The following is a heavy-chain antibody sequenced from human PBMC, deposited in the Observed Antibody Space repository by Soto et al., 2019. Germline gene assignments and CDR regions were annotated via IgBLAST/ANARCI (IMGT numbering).Heavy chain of an antibody. J-gene: IGHJ6*01. CDR1: GYKFTGYG. D-gene: IGHD3-22*01. CDR2: ISAYTGNT. V-gene: IGHV1-18*01. CDR3: ARDRVQGVVTGQSNGMDV. Sequence: ASVKVSCKASGYKFTGYGSSWVRQAPGQGLEWMGWISAYTGNTNYAQKFQGRVSMTIDTSTNTAYMDLRSLRSDDTAVYYCARDRVQGVVTGQSNGMDVWGLVNTITVCS.